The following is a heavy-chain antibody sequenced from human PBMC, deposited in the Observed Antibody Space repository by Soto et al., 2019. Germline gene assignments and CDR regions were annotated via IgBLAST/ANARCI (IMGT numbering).Heavy chain of an antibody. CDR3: AKEPYSDFWSAYYYVDC. V-gene: IGHV3-23*01. CDR2: ISGSGGSA. D-gene: IGHD3-3*01. CDR1: GFTFGSHA. Sequence: EVQLLESGGGLVQPGGSLRLSCAASGFTFGSHAMIWVRQAPGKGLEWVSAISGSGGSAYYADSVKGRFTISRDNSINTRYLQMNSLSAEDAALDYCAKEPYSDFWSAYYYVDCWGHGTLVNASS. J-gene: IGHJ4*01.